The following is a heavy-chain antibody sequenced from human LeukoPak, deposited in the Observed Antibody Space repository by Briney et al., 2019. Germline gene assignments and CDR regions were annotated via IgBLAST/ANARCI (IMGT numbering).Heavy chain of an antibody. V-gene: IGHV3-7*01. J-gene: IGHJ3*02. D-gene: IGHD3-10*01. CDR2: IKQDGSEK. Sequence: GGSLRLSCAGSGFTSSSYWMSWVRQAPGKGLEWVANIKQDGSEKYYVDSVKGRFTISRDNAKNSLYLQMNSLRAEDTAVYYCARSRVSRGDAFDIWGQGTMVTVSS. CDR3: ARSRVSRGDAFDI. CDR1: GFTSSSYW.